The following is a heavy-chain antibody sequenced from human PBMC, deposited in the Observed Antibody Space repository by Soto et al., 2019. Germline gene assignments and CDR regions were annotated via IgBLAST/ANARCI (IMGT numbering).Heavy chain of an antibody. CDR3: ARYQEAEVFIS. J-gene: IGHJ5*02. V-gene: IGHV1-8*01. CDR1: GYTFTRLD. Sequence: GASVKVSCKASGYTFTRLDVNWVRQASGQGLEWMGWMNPKSDTGFAQKFQGRVTLTRDTSTSTVYMELTSLTFEDTAVYYCARYQEAEVFISWGQGTPVTVS. CDR2: MNPKSDT.